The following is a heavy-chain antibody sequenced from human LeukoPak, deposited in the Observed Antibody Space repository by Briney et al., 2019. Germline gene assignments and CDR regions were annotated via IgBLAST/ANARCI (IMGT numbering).Heavy chain of an antibody. V-gene: IGHV3-30*18. CDR1: GFTFSSYG. D-gene: IGHD3-3*01. CDR2: ISYDGSNK. CDR3: AKMGKTYYDFWSGYDWFDP. J-gene: IGHJ5*02. Sequence: PGGSLRLSCAASGFTFSSYGMHWVRQAPGKGLEWVAVISYDGSNKYYADSVKGRFTISRDNSKNTLYLQMNSLRAEDTAVYYCAKMGKTYYDFWSGYDWFDPWGQGTLVTVSS.